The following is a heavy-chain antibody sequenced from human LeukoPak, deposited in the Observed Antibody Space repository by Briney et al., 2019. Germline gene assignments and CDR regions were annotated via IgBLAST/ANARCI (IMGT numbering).Heavy chain of an antibody. CDR3: ARGTAITAGIDF. J-gene: IGHJ4*02. V-gene: IGHV3-74*01. CDR1: GFAFSTYW. Sequence: GGSLRLSCTASGFAFSTYWMFWVRQAPGKGLVWVSQINPEGASTTYGDPAKGRFTASRDDAKNALHLQMNSLRVDDTAGYYCARGTAITAGIDFWGQGTLVTVSS. D-gene: IGHD6-19*01. CDR2: INPEGAST.